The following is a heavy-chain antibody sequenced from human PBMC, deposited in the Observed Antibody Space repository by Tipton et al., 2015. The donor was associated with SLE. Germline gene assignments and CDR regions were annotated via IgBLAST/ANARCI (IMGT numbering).Heavy chain of an antibody. Sequence: TLSLTCTVSGASISSQYWNWIRQPPGKGLEWLGHIHQSGGANYNPSLRSRMTISMDTSKNQFSLKLTSVTAADTAVYYCARRLAVVGTYFDNWGQGALVSVSS. CDR2: IHQSGGA. J-gene: IGHJ4*02. CDR3: ARRLAVVGTYFDN. V-gene: IGHV4-34*01. D-gene: IGHD6-19*01. CDR1: GASISSQY.